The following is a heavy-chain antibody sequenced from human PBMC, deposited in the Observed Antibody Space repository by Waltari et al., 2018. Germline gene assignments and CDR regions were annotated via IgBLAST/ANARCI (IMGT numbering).Heavy chain of an antibody. D-gene: IGHD2-2*02. CDR2: IIPICGTA. CDR1: GGTFSSYA. Sequence: QVQLVQSGAEVKKPGSSVKVSCKASGGTFSSYAISWVRQAPGQGLEWMGGIIPICGTAKYAQKLQGRVTSTADESTSTAYMELSSLRSEDTAVYDCAIPRAYCSSTSCDRGWDYWGQGTLVTVSS. CDR3: AIPRAYCSSTSCDRGWDY. J-gene: IGHJ4*02. V-gene: IGHV1-69*12.